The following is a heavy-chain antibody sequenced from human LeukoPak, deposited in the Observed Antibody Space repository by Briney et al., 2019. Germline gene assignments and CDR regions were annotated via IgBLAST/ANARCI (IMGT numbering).Heavy chain of an antibody. CDR3: ARDRSSYCSSTSCYMGIDY. J-gene: IGHJ4*02. CDR1: GYTFTSYG. Sequence: ASVKVSCKASGYTFTSYGISWVRQAPGQGLEWMGWISAYNGNTNYAQKLQGRVTMTTDTSTSTAYMELRSLRSDDTAVYYGARDRSSYCSSTSCYMGIDYWGQGTLVTVSS. CDR2: ISAYNGNT. V-gene: IGHV1-18*01. D-gene: IGHD2-2*02.